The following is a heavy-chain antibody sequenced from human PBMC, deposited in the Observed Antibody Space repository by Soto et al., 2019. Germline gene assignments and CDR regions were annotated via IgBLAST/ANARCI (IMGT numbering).Heavy chain of an antibody. V-gene: IGHV1-18*01. CDR3: ARGRYGDY. D-gene: IGHD1-1*01. J-gene: IGHJ4*02. CDR2: ISAHNGNT. CDR1: GYAFTTYG. Sequence: QVHLVQSGAEVKKPGASVKVSCKGSGYAFTTYGITWVRQAPGQGLEWMGWISAHNGNTNYAQKLQGRVTVTRDTSRSTAYMELRSLRSDDTAVYYCARGRYGDYWGQGAVVTVSS.